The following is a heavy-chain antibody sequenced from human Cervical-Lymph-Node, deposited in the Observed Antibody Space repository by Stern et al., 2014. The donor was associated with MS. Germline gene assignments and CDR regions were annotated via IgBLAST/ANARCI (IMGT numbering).Heavy chain of an antibody. V-gene: IGHV3-48*01. CDR3: AREKHYYDDSGYNEGPLDY. CDR1: GFSFGAYS. CDR2: ISHTGATM. D-gene: IGHD3-22*01. J-gene: IGHJ4*02. Sequence: EVQLVESGGGLVQPGGSLRLSCATSGFSFGAYSMIWVRQAPGQGLEWVSYISHTGATMYYAESVQGRFTITRDKADNSLYLQMNSLRAEDTAVYFCAREKHYYDDSGYNEGPLDYWGQGTLVTVSS.